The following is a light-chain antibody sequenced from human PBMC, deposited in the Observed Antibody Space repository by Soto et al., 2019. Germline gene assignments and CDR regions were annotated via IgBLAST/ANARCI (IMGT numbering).Light chain of an antibody. CDR1: SSDVGGYNY. V-gene: IGLV2-8*01. J-gene: IGLJ2*01. Sequence: QSALTQPPSASGSPGQSVTISCTGTSSDVGGYNYVSWYQQHPGKAPKLMFYEVTKRPSGVPDRFSGSKSGNTASLTVSGPQAEDEADYYCRSYAGTNNLFFGGGTKLTVL. CDR2: EVT. CDR3: RSYAGTNNLF.